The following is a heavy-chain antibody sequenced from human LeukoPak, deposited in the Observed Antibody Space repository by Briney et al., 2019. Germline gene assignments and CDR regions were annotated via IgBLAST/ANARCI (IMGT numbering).Heavy chain of an antibody. V-gene: IGHV3-72*01. Sequence: GGSLRLSCAASGFIFSHAWMHWVRQAPGKGLEWIGRSRNEGHSYSTDFAASVRGRASLSRDHSRNSLYLQINSLRTDDTAVYYCVALLRGIGYWGQGTLVTVSS. CDR1: GFIFSHAW. CDR3: VALLRGIGY. J-gene: IGHJ4*02. D-gene: IGHD3-10*01. CDR2: SRNEGHSYST.